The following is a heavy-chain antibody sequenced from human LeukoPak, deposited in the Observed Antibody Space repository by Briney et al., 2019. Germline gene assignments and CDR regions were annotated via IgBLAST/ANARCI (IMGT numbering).Heavy chain of an antibody. J-gene: IGHJ4*02. CDR3: ARGIAAAAHFDY. Sequence: PSETLSLTCAVSGGSISSGGYSWSWIRQPPGKGLEWIGYIYHSGSTYYNPSLKSRVTISVDRSKNQFSLKLSSVTAADTAVYYCARGIAAAAHFDYWGQGTLVTVSS. D-gene: IGHD6-13*01. CDR2: IYHSGST. CDR1: GGSISSGGYS. V-gene: IGHV4-30-2*01.